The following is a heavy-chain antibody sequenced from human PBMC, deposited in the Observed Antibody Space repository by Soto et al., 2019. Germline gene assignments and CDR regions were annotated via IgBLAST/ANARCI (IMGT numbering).Heavy chain of an antibody. CDR2: IHYSGST. J-gene: IGHJ5*02. Sequence: QVQLQESGPGLVKPSQTLSLTCTVSGGSIVNGAYYWSWIRQHPGKGLEWIGYIHYSGSTNYNPSLKSRVTISVDTSKIQFSLKLSSVTAAYTAVCYCAAGGYCNSTSCPPTYPWGQASLITVSS. V-gene: IGHV4-31*03. D-gene: IGHD2-2*03. CDR3: AAGGYCNSTSCPPTYP. CDR1: GGSIVNGAYY.